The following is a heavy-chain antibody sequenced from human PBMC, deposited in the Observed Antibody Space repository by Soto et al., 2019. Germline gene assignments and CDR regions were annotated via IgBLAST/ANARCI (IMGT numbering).Heavy chain of an antibody. CDR3: ARSITGTTGGGCDY. D-gene: IGHD1-7*01. V-gene: IGHV1-2*04. CDR2: INPNSGGT. J-gene: IGHJ4*02. Sequence: KVSCKASGYTFTGYYMHWVRQAPGQGLEWMGWINPNSGGTNYAQKFQGWVTMTRDTSISTAYMELSRLRSDDTAVYYCARSITGTTGGGCDYWGQGTLVTVSS. CDR1: GYTFTGYY.